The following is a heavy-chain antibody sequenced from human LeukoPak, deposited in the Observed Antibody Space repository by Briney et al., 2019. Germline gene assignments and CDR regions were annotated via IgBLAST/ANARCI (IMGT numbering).Heavy chain of an antibody. J-gene: IGHJ5*02. V-gene: IGHV4-4*07. CDR3: ARVVRGEQQLPGDWFDP. Sequence: SETLSVTCTVSDSSINTYYWSWIRQPAGKGLEWIGHIYTTGTTNYNPSLKSRVTMSIDTSKNQFSLNLRSVTAADTAVYYCARVVRGEQQLPGDWFDPWGQGTLVTVSS. D-gene: IGHD6-13*01. CDR1: DSSINTYY. CDR2: IYTTGTT.